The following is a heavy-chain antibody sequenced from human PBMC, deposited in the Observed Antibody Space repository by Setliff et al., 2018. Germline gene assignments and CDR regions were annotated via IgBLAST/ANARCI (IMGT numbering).Heavy chain of an antibody. CDR2: MYSSGTT. D-gene: IGHD2-21*01. CDR1: SGSISTSNYF. CDR3: AGLFRDGWNYFDS. Sequence: PSEPLSLTCIVSSGSISTSNYFWGWVRQPPGRGLEWIGSMYSSGTTNYNPSLKSRVTMSVDTSKSLLSLKLSSVTTTDTAVYYCAGLFRDGWNYFDSWGQGTLVTVSS. V-gene: IGHV4-39*02. J-gene: IGHJ4*02.